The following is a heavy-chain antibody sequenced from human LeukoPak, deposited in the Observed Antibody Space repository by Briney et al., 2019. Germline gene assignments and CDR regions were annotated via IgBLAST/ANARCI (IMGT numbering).Heavy chain of an antibody. D-gene: IGHD1-26*01. CDR2: ISGSGGGT. CDR1: GFTFSSYA. V-gene: IGHV3-23*01. Sequence: GGSLRLSCAASGFTFSSYAMSWVRQAPGKGLEWASGISGSGGGTHYADSVKGRFTISRDNSKNTLDLQMNSLRAEDTAVYYCAKGGTDYFDYGGQGPLVTVSS. CDR3: AKGGTDYFDY. J-gene: IGHJ4*02.